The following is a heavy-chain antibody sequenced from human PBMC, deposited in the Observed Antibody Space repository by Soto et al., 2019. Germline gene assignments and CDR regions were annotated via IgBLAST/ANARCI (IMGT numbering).Heavy chain of an antibody. CDR3: ARGLTIFVLVKNNWFDP. D-gene: IGHD2-8*02. Sequence: ASVKVSCKASGYTFTGYYMHWVRQAPGQGFEWMGWINPNSGGTNYAQKFQGWVTMTRDTSISTAYMELSRLRSDDTAVYYCARGLTIFVLVKNNWFDPWGQGTLVTVSS. J-gene: IGHJ5*02. CDR1: GYTFTGYY. CDR2: INPNSGGT. V-gene: IGHV1-2*04.